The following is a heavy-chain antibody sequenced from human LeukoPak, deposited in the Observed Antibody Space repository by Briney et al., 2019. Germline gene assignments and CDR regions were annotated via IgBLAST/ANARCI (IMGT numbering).Heavy chain of an antibody. CDR1: TFTFSSYS. Sequence: PGGSLRLSCAASTFTFSSYSMNWVRQAPGKGVEWVSSISSGSSFIYYADSVKGRFTISRDNAKNSLFLQMNSLRAEDTAVYYCARVLRYCSGGNCYSGGLGYMDVWGKGTTVTISS. J-gene: IGHJ6*03. CDR3: ARVLRYCSGGNCYSGGLGYMDV. D-gene: IGHD2-15*01. V-gene: IGHV3-21*04. CDR2: ISSGSSFI.